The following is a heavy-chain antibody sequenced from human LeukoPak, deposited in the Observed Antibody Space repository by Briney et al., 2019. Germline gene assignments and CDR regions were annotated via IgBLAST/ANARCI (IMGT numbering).Heavy chain of an antibody. V-gene: IGHV3-33*01. Sequence: GGSLRLSCAASGFTFSSYGMHWVRQAPGKGLEWVAVIWYDGSNKYYADSVKGRFTISRDNSKNTLYLQMNSLRTEDTAVYYCARSYYYDSSPVDLDAFDIWGQGTMVTVSS. CDR1: GFTFSSYG. CDR2: IWYDGSNK. J-gene: IGHJ3*02. CDR3: ARSYYYDSSPVDLDAFDI. D-gene: IGHD3-22*01.